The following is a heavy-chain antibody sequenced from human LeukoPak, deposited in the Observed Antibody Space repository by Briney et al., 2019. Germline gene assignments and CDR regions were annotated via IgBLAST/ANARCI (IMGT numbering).Heavy chain of an antibody. D-gene: IGHD2-2*01. V-gene: IGHV3-48*03. J-gene: IGHJ4*02. CDR2: ISSSGSTI. CDR1: GFTFSSYE. Sequence: GGSLRLSCAASGFTFSSYEMNWVRQAPGKGLEWVSYISSSGSTIYYADSVKGRFTISRDNAKNSLYLQMNSLRAEDTAVYYCAGGRYCSSTSCYGTFDYWGQGTLVTVSS. CDR3: AGGRYCSSTSCYGTFDY.